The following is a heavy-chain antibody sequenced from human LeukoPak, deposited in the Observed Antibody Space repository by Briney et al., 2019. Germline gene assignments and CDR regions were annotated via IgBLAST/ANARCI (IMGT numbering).Heavy chain of an antibody. Sequence: GGSLRLSCAASGFTFSSYAMSWVRQAPGKGLEWVSAISGSGGSAYYADSVKGRFTISRVNSKNTLYLQMNSLRAEDTAVYYCAKDQYYYDSSGYYLYWGQGTLVTVSS. V-gene: IGHV3-23*01. J-gene: IGHJ4*02. CDR2: ISGSGGSA. D-gene: IGHD3-22*01. CDR1: GFTFSSYA. CDR3: AKDQYYYDSSGYYLY.